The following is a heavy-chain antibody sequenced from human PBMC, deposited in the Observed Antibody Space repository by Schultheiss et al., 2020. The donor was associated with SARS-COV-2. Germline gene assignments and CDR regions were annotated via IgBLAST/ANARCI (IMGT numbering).Heavy chain of an antibody. CDR1: GYSFTSYW. D-gene: IGHD3-16*02. CDR3: ARSAYYDYVWGSYRLNWFDP. Sequence: GGSLRLSCKGSGYSFTSYWISWVRQMPGKGLEWMGRIDPSDSYTNYSPSFQGHVTISADKSISTAYLQWSSLKASDTAMYYCARSAYYDYVWGSYRLNWFDPWGQGTLVTVSS. V-gene: IGHV5-10-1*01. J-gene: IGHJ5*02. CDR2: IDPSDSYT.